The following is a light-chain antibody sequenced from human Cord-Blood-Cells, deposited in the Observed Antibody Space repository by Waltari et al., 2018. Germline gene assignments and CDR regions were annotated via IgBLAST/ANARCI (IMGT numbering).Light chain of an antibody. CDR1: SSDVGGYNY. Sequence: QSALTQPASVSGSPGQSITISCTGTSSDVGGYNYVSWYQQHPGKAPKLIICDVSKRPSVLSHRSAGSTCGNTASLTISGLQAEDEADYYGSSYTSSSTFVFGAGTKVTVL. CDR2: DVS. CDR3: SSYTSSSTFV. V-gene: IGLV2-14*01. J-gene: IGLJ1*01.